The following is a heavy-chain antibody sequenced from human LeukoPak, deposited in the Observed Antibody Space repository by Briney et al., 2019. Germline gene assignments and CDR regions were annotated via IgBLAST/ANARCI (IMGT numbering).Heavy chain of an antibody. J-gene: IGHJ6*04. V-gene: IGHV3-23*01. CDR2: ITDGGGTT. CDR1: GFSFSIYS. D-gene: IGHD3-10*02. Sequence: GGSLRLSCAASGFSFSIYSMNWVRQAPGKGLEWVSAITDGGGTTYYADSVKGRFTISRDNSRNTLYLQMNSLRAEDTAVYYCAELGITMIGGVWGKGTTVTISS. CDR3: AELGITMIGGV.